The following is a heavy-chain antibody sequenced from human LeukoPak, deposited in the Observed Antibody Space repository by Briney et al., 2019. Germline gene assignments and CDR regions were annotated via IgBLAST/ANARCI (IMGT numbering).Heavy chain of an antibody. Sequence: PSETLSLTCTVSGGSISSSSYYWGWIRQPPGKGLEWIGSIYYSGSTYYNPSLKSRVTISVDTSKNQFSLKLSSVTAADTAVYYCARQEATGVGVNWFDPWGQGTLSPSPQ. CDR2: IYYSGST. CDR3: ARQEATGVGVNWFDP. D-gene: IGHD1-26*01. CDR1: GGSISSSSYY. V-gene: IGHV4-39*01. J-gene: IGHJ5*02.